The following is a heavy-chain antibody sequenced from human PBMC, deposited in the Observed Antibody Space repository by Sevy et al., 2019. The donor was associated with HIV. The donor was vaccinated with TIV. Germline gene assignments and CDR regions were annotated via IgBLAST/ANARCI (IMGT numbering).Heavy chain of an antibody. V-gene: IGHV3-30*04. CDR3: AGTPMVRGVRDYYYGMDV. CDR1: GFTFSSYA. CDR2: ISYDGSNK. J-gene: IGHJ6*02. D-gene: IGHD3-10*01. Sequence: GGSLRLSCAASGFTFSSYAMHWVRQAPGKGLEWVAVISYDGSNKYYADSVKGRFTISRDNSKNTLYLQMNSLRAEDTAVYYCAGTPMVRGVRDYYYGMDVWGQGTTVTVSS.